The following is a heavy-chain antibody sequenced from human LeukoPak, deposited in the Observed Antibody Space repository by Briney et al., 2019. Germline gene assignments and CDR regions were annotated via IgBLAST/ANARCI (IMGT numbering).Heavy chain of an antibody. CDR2: ISWNSGSI. D-gene: IGHD3-22*01. CDR1: GFTIDDYA. CDR3: AKADSSGYPVPHYGMDV. V-gene: IGHV3-9*01. Sequence: PGRSLRLSCAASGFTIDDYAMHWVRQAPGKGLEWVSGISWNSGSIGYADSVKGRFTISRDNAKNSLYLQMNSLRPEDTALYYCAKADSSGYPVPHYGMDVWGQGTTVTVSS. J-gene: IGHJ6*02.